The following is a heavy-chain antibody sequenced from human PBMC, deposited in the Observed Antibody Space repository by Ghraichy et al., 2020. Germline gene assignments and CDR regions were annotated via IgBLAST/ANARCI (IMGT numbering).Heavy chain of an antibody. CDR2: IYYSGST. Sequence: SQTLSLTCTVSGGSISSSSYYWGWIRQPPGKGLEWIGSIYYSGSTYYNPSLKSRVTISVDTSKNQFSLKLSSVTAADTAVYYCAELGRITIFGVATREGYWGQGTLVTVSS. J-gene: IGHJ4*02. CDR3: AELGRITIFGVATREGY. V-gene: IGHV4-39*01. D-gene: IGHD3-3*01. CDR1: GGSISSSSYY.